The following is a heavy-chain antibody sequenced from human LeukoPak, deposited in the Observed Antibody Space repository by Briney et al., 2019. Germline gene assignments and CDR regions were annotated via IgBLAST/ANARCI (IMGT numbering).Heavy chain of an antibody. CDR2: ISGPAGSW. V-gene: IGHV3-23*01. D-gene: IGHD4-17*01. J-gene: IGHJ1*01. CDR1: GFTFSSYA. Sequence: TGGSLRLSCAASGFTFSSYAMSWVRQAPGKGLEWVSAISGPAGSWDYADSVKGRFTISRDNSKNTLYLQMNSLRAEDTAVYYCAKCYGDYVRYFQHWGQGTLVTVSS. CDR3: AKCYGDYVRYFQH.